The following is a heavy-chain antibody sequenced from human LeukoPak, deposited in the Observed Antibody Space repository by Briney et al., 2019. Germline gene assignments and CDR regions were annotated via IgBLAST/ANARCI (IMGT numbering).Heavy chain of an antibody. D-gene: IGHD1-26*01. CDR3: ARGVGATEGDAFDI. J-gene: IGHJ3*02. CDR2: INHSGST. CDR1: GGSFSGYY. Sequence: PSETLSLTCALYGGSFSGYYWSWIRQPPGKGLEWIGEINHSGSTNYNPSLKSLVTISVDTSKNQFSLKLSSVTAADTAVYYCARGVGATEGDAFDIWGQGTMVTVSS. V-gene: IGHV4-34*01.